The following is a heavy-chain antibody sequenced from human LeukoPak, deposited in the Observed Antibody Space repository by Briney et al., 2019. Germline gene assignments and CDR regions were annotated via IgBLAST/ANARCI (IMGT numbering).Heavy chain of an antibody. CDR1: GFTFSSYG. CDR2: ISYDGPNK. D-gene: IGHD6-19*01. CDR3: ARVELYASGWYGSIDY. Sequence: GSLRLSCAASGFTFSSYGMHWVRQAPGKGLEWVAVISYDGPNKYYADSVRGRFTISRDNSKNTLYLQMDSLRTEDTAVYYCARVELYASGWYGSIDYWGQGTLVAVSS. J-gene: IGHJ4*02. V-gene: IGHV3-30*03.